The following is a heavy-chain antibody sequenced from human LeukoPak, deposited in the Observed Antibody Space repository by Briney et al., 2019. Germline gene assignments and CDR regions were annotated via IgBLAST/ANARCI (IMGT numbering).Heavy chain of an antibody. CDR1: GGTFSSYA. J-gene: IGHJ3*02. V-gene: IGHV1-69*06. Sequence: GASVKVSCKASGGTFSSYAISWVRQAPGQGLEWMGGIIPIFGTANYAQKFQGRVTITADKSTSTAYMELSSLRSEDTAVYYCAMDCLECRADAFDIWGQGTMVTVSS. CDR3: AMDCLECRADAFDI. D-gene: IGHD3/OR15-3a*01. CDR2: IIPIFGTA.